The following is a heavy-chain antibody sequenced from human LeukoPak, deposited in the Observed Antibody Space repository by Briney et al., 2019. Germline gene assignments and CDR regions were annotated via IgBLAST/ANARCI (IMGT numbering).Heavy chain of an antibody. V-gene: IGHV3-9*01. CDR2: ISWNSGSI. J-gene: IGHJ4*02. D-gene: IGHD6-13*01. CDR3: AKDIKYSSSWYYSYFDY. CDR1: GFTFDDYA. Sequence: GRSLRLSCAASGFTFDDYAMHWVRQAPGKGLEWVSGISWNSGSIGYADSVKGRFTVSRDNAKNSLYLQMNSLRAEDTALYYCAKDIKYSSSWYYSYFDYWGQGTLVTVSS.